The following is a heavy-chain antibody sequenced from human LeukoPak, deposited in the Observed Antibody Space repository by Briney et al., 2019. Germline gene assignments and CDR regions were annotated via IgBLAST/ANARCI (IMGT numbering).Heavy chain of an antibody. D-gene: IGHD6-19*01. CDR1: GGSMSNNY. J-gene: IGHJ4*02. Sequence: SETLSLTCTVSGGSMSNNYWSWIRQPPGKGLEWIGYIHYSGSTNYNPSLKSRVIISVDTSKNHFSLKLTSVTAEDTAIYFCARLYFSGWYSGDYWGQGSLVTVSS. CDR3: ARLYFSGWYSGDY. V-gene: IGHV4-59*08. CDR2: IHYSGST.